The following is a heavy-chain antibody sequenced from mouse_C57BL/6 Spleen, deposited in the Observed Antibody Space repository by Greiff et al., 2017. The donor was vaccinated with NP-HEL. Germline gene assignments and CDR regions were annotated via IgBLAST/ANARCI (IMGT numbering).Heavy chain of an antibody. J-gene: IGHJ2*01. Sequence: VQLQQSGPELVKPGASVKISCKASGYAFSSSWMNWVKQRPGKGLEWIGRIYPGDGDTNYNGKFKGKATLTADKSSSTAYMQLSSLTSEDSAVYFGARYGITTLDYWGQGTTLTVSS. D-gene: IGHD1-1*01. CDR2: IYPGDGDT. CDR1: GYAFSSSW. V-gene: IGHV1-82*01. CDR3: ARYGITTLDY.